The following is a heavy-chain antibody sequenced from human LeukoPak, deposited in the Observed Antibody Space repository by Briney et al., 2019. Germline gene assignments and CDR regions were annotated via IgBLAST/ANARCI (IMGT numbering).Heavy chain of an antibody. CDR1: GGTFSSYA. V-gene: IGHV1-69*05. CDR2: IIPIFGTA. Sequence: SVKVSCKASGGTFSSYAISWVRQAPGQGLEWMGGIIPIFGTANYAQKFQGRVTITTYESTSTAYMELSSLRSEDTAVYYCARDFQPRYYYYYMDVWGKGTTVTVSS. J-gene: IGHJ6*03. CDR3: ARDFQPRYYYYYMDV. D-gene: IGHD2-2*01.